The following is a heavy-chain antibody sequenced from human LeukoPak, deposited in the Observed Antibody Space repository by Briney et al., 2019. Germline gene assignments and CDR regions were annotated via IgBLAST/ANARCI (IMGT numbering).Heavy chain of an antibody. V-gene: IGHV3-23*01. CDR1: GFTFSSYA. CDR2: ISGSGGST. D-gene: IGHD6-19*01. CDR3: AKGAIAVAGTNYFDY. Sequence: PGGSLRLSCAASGFTFSSYAMSWVRQAPGKGPEWVSAISGSGGSTYYADSVEGRFTISRDNSKNTLYLQMNSLRAEDTAVYYCAKGAIAVAGTNYFDYWGQGTLVTVSS. J-gene: IGHJ4*02.